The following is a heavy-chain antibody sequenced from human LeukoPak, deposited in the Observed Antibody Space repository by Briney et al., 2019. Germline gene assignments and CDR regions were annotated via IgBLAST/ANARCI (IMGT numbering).Heavy chain of an antibody. CDR1: GFTFSSYW. CDR2: IKQDGSEK. D-gene: IGHD2-2*01. J-gene: IGHJ3*02. Sequence: PGGSLRLSCAASGFTFSSYWMSWVRQAPGTGLEWVANIKQDGSEKYYVDSVKGRFTISRDNAKNSLYLQMNSLRAEDTAVYYCARDRYCSSTSCYDDAFDIWGQGTMVTVSS. CDR3: ARDRYCSSTSCYDDAFDI. V-gene: IGHV3-7*01.